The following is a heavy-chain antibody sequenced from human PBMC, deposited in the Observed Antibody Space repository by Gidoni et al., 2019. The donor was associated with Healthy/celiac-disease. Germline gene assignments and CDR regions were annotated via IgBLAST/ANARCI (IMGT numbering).Heavy chain of an antibody. J-gene: IGHJ6*02. CDR2: SIPIFGTA. CDR3: AKGCGGGSCYAGNYYYYGMDV. CDR1: GGTFSSYA. Sequence: QVQLVQSGVEVKKPGSSVKVSCKASGGTFSSYAITWVRQAPGQGLEWMGGSIPIFGTANYAQKYQGRVTITANETTSTAYMELSRLRSEDTAVYYCAKGCGGGSCYAGNYYYYGMDVWGQGTTVTVSS. D-gene: IGHD2-15*01. V-gene: IGHV1-69*01.